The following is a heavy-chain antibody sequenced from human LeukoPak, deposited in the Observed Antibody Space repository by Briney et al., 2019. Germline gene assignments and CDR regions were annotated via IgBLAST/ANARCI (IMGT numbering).Heavy chain of an antibody. CDR1: GFTFNSYS. CDR2: ISGSGGST. Sequence: GGSLRLSCAASGFTFNSYSMNWVRQAPGKGLEWVSAISGSGGSTYYADSVKGRFTISRDNSKNTLYLQMNSLRAEDTAVYYCAKDSNYDFDYWGQGTLVTVSS. J-gene: IGHJ4*02. D-gene: IGHD4/OR15-4a*01. V-gene: IGHV3-23*01. CDR3: AKDSNYDFDY.